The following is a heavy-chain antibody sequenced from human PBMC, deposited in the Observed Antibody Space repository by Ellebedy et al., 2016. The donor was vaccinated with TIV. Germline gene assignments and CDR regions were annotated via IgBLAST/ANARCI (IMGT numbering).Heavy chain of an antibody. Sequence: MPSETLSLTCTVSGGSISSYYWSWIRQPPGKGLEWIGYIYYSGSTNYNPSLKSRVTISVDTSKNHFSLKLSSVTAADTAVYYCARAYSSGWSPYYYYYYGMDVWGQGTTVTVSS. CDR2: IYYSGST. J-gene: IGHJ6*02. CDR3: ARAYSSGWSPYYYYYYGMDV. V-gene: IGHV4-59*08. D-gene: IGHD6-19*01. CDR1: GGSISSYY.